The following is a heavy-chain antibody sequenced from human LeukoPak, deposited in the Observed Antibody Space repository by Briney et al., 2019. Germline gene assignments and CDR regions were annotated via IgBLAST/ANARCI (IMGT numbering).Heavy chain of an antibody. CDR1: GGSISSSNYY. Sequence: SETLSLTCTVSGGSISSSNYYWGWIRQPPGKGLEWIGSIYYSGSTYYNPSLKSRVTISVDTSKNQFSLKLTSVTAADTAVYYCARISQWYYNYMDVWGKGTTVTISS. J-gene: IGHJ6*03. D-gene: IGHD6-19*01. CDR3: ARISQWYYNYMDV. CDR2: IYYSGST. V-gene: IGHV4-39*01.